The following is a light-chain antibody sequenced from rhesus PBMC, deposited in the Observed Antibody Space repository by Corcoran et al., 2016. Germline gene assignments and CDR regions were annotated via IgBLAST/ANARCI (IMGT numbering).Light chain of an antibody. J-gene: IGKJ3*01. V-gene: IGKV1-74*01. CDR2: KAS. CDR1: ENLNNY. CDR3: QHNYGTPFT. Sequence: DIQMTQSPSSLSASVGDRVTITCRASENLNNYLNWYQQKPGKTPTLLIYKASTLQSGAPSRFSGSGSGTDYTFTISSLQSEDVATYYCQHNYGTPFTFGPGTKLDIK.